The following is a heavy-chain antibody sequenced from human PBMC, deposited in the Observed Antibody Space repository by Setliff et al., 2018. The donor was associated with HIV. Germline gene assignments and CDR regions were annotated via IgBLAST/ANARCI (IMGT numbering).Heavy chain of an antibody. J-gene: IGHJ4*01. CDR3: VTDRGIRGQQSFI. Sequence: LRLSCAASGFTFSSCSMNWVRQAPGKGLEWVSSISSSSSYIYYADSVKGRFTISRDNAKNSLYLQMNTLRIEDTAVYYCVTDRGIRGQQSFIWGHGTLVTVSS. CDR2: ISSSSSYI. CDR1: GFTFSSCS. D-gene: IGHD3-10*01. V-gene: IGHV3-21*01.